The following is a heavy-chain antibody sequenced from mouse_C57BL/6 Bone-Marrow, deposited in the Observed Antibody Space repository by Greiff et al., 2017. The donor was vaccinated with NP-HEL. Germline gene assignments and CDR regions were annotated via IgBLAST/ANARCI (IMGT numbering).Heavy chain of an antibody. CDR2: IYWDDDK. J-gene: IGHJ4*01. D-gene: IGHD4-1*01. CDR1: GFSLSTSGMG. CDR3: ASNWVYYYAMDY. Sequence: LQQSGPGILQSSQTLSLTCSFSGFSLSTSGMGVSWIRQPSGKGLEWLAHIYWDDDKRYNPSLKSRLTISKDTSRNQVFLKITSVDTADTATYYCASNWVYYYAMDYWGQGTSVTVSS. V-gene: IGHV8-12*01.